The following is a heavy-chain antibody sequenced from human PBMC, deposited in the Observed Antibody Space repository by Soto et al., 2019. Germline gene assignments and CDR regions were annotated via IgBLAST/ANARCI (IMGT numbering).Heavy chain of an antibody. Sequence: ASVKVSCKASGYTFTSYDINWVRQATGQGLEWMGWMNPNSGNTGYAQKFQGRVTMTRNTSISTAYMELSSLRSEDTAVYYCARAAARVAAAGNWGQGTMVTVYS. J-gene: IGHJ4*02. V-gene: IGHV1-8*01. CDR3: ARAAARVAAAGN. CDR1: GYTFTSYD. CDR2: MNPNSGNT. D-gene: IGHD6-13*01.